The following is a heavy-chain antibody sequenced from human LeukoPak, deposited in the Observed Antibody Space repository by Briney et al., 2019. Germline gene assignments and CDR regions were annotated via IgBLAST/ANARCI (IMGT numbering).Heavy chain of an antibody. D-gene: IGHD5-12*01. J-gene: IGHJ4*02. V-gene: IGHV3-48*01. CDR1: GFTFTSYN. CDR3: AKGQVATSYDY. CDR2: LSSSSSFI. Sequence: PGGSLRLSCAASGFTFTSYNMNWVRQAPGKGLEWVSYLSSSSSFIYYADSVKGRFTISRDNAKNSLYLQMNSLRADDTAVYYCAKGQVATSYDYWGQGTLVTVSS.